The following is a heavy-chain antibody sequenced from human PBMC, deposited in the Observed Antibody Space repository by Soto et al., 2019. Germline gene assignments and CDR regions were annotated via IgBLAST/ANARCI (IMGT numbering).Heavy chain of an antibody. CDR3: ATAEFDP. J-gene: IGHJ5*02. CDR1: GLTFSSYA. Sequence: EVQLLESGGGLVQPGGSLRLSCAASGLTFSSYAMSWVRQSPGKGLEWVSAISGSGGSTYYADSVKGRFTISRDNSKNTLYLQMNSLRAEDTAGSYCATAEFDPGGQGTLVTVSS. V-gene: IGHV3-23*01. CDR2: ISGSGGST.